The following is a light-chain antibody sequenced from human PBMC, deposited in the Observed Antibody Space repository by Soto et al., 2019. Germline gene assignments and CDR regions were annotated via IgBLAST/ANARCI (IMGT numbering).Light chain of an antibody. CDR3: QSYASSLSGWV. CDR2: GNS. Sequence: QSVLTQPPSVSGAPGQRVTISCTGSSSNIGAGYDVHGYQQLPGTAPKLLIYGNSNRPSGVPDRVSGSKSGTSASLAITGLQAEDEADYYCQSYASSLSGWVFGGGTKLTVL. CDR1: SSNIGAGYD. J-gene: IGLJ3*02. V-gene: IGLV1-40*01.